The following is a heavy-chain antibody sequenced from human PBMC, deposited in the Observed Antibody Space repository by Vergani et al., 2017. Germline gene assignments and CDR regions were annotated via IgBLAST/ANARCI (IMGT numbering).Heavy chain of an antibody. CDR1: GYTFTGYY. Sequence: QVQLVQSGAEVKKPGASVKVSCKASGYTFTGYYMHWVRQAPGQGLEWMGWINPNSGGTNYAQKFQGRVTMTRDTSISTAYMGLSRLRSDDTAVYYCAREGWVRGVTDYYYYYMDVWGKGTTVTVSS. CDR3: AREGWVRGVTDYYYYYMDV. J-gene: IGHJ6*03. D-gene: IGHD3-10*01. V-gene: IGHV1-2*02. CDR2: INPNSGGT.